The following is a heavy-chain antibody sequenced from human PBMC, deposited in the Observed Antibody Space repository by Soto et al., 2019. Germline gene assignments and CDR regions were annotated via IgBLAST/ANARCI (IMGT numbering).Heavy chain of an antibody. D-gene: IGHD5-18*01. CDR1: GFTFSSYA. J-gene: IGHJ4*02. Sequence: QVQLVESGGGVVQPGRSLRLSCAASGFTFSSYAMHWVRQAPGKGLEWGAVISSDGTNKYYADSVKGRSTISRDNSKSTLYLQMNSLRAEDTAVYSCARDGLIQPSYGGYSFDSWGQGTLVTVSS. V-gene: IGHV3-30-3*01. CDR3: ARDGLIQPSYGGYSFDS. CDR2: ISSDGTNK.